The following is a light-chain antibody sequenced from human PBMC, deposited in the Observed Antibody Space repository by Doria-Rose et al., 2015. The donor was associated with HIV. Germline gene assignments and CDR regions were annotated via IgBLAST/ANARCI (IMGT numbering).Light chain of an antibody. CDR3: HQYGTSWT. Sequence: EIVLTQSPGTLSLSPGERATLSCRASQSFSSTYLAWYQQKPGQAHSLLIYDGSTSATGIPDRFSASGSGTDFTLTINRLEPEDFALYYCHQYGTSWTFGQGTKVEI. CDR2: DGS. CDR1: QSFSSTY. J-gene: IGKJ1*01. V-gene: IGKV3-20*01.